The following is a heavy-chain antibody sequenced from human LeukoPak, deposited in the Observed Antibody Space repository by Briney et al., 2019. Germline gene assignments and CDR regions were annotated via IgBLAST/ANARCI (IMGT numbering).Heavy chain of an antibody. CDR1: GYTFTGYY. D-gene: IGHD3-10*01. V-gene: IGHV1-2*02. J-gene: IGHJ5*02. CDR3: ARVYGSGSYNWFDP. CDR2: INPNSGGT. Sequence: APVKVSCKASGYTFTGYYMHWVRQAPGQGLEWMGWINPNSGGTNYAQKFQGRVTMTRDTSISTAYMELSRLRSDDTAVYYCARVYGSGSYNWFDPWGQGTLVTVSS.